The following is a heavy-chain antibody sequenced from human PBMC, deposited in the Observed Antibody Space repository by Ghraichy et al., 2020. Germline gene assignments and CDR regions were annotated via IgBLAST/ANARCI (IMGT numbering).Heavy chain of an antibody. J-gene: IGHJ6*02. V-gene: IGHV4-34*01. Sequence: SETLSLTCAVYGGSFSGYYWSWIRQPPGKGLEWIGEINHSGSTNYNPSLKSRVTISVDTSKNQFSLKLSSVTAADTAVYYCARVKRPLWFGGGMDVWGQGTTVTVSS. D-gene: IGHD3-10*01. CDR1: GGSFSGYY. CDR2: INHSGST. CDR3: ARVKRPLWFGGGMDV.